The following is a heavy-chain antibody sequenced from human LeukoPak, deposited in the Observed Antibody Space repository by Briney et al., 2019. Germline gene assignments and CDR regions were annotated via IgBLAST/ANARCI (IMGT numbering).Heavy chain of an antibody. CDR3: ARSPPASPFDY. CDR2: ISGSGGGNT. V-gene: IGHV3-23*01. D-gene: IGHD2-2*01. Sequence: GGSLRLSCAASGFTFSSYAMSWVRQSPGKGLEWVSAISGSGGGNTYFADSVKGRFTIARDDSKNTLYLLLNSLRNEDTAVYYCARSPPASPFDYWGRGTLVTVSS. CDR1: GFTFSSYA. J-gene: IGHJ4*02.